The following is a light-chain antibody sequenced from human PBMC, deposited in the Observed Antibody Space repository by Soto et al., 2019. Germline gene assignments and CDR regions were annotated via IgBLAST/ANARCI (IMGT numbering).Light chain of an antibody. CDR2: KAS. CDR1: QSINGW. CDR3: HQYHNFPRT. Sequence: DIQLTQSPSTLSASVGDRVTITCRASQSINGWLAWYQQKPGQAPNLLIYKASTLGSGVPSRFSGSGSGTAFTLTVSSLKPDDFATYYCHQYHNFPRTFGQGTKVEI. J-gene: IGKJ1*01. V-gene: IGKV1-5*03.